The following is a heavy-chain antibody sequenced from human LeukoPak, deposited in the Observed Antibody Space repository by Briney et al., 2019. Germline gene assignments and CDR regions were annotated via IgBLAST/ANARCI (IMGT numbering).Heavy chain of an antibody. CDR1: GYTFTSYD. CDR3: ARAAYYDILTRDYYYYGMDV. CDR2: MNPNSGNT. V-gene: IGHV1-8*01. D-gene: IGHD3-9*01. J-gene: IGHJ6*02. Sequence: ASVKVSCKASGYTFTSYDINWVRQATGQGLEWMGWMNPNSGNTGYAQKFQGRVTMTWNTSISPAYMELSSLRSEDTAVYYWARAAYYDILTRDYYYYGMDVWGQGTTVTVSS.